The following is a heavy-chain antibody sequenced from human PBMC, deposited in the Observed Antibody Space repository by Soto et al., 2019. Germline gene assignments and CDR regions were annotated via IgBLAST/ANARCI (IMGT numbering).Heavy chain of an antibody. J-gene: IGHJ6*02. CDR3: ARVVILVPTASTHYYYHMEV. CDR2: IIPIVGTG. CDR1: GGTFSNYA. D-gene: IGHD2-2*01. Sequence: QVQLVQSGAEVRKPGSSVTVSCKASGGTFSNYAISWVRQAPGQGLEWMGGIIPIVGTGSYAQKFQGRVTITADEPTTTAYMELSSMRFEDTAVYYCARVVILVPTASTHYYYHMEVWGPGTTVTVSS. V-gene: IGHV1-69*01.